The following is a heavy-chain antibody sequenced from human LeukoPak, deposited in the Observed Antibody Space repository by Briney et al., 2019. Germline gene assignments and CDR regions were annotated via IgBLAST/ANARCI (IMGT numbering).Heavy chain of an antibody. CDR2: INQDGSEK. CDR1: GFTFSSYW. CDR3: ARTCSGGSCYQY. D-gene: IGHD2-15*01. V-gene: IGHV3-7*01. Sequence: PGGSLRLSCAASGFTFSSYWMSWVRQAPGKGLEWVANINQDGSEKFYVDSVKGRFTISRDNAKNSLYLQMNSLRAEDTAVYYCARTCSGGSCYQYWGQGTLVTVSS. J-gene: IGHJ4*02.